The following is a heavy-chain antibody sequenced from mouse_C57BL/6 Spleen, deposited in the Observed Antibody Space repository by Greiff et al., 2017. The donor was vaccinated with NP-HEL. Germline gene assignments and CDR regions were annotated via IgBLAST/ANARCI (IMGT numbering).Heavy chain of an antibody. V-gene: IGHV1-64*01. CDR3: ARSGSNYLCFAY. CDR1: GYTFTSYW. J-gene: IGHJ3*01. Sequence: QVQLQQPGAELVKPGASVKLSCKASGYTFTSYWMHWVKQRPGQGLEWIGMIHPNSGSTNYNEKFKRKATLTVDKSSSTSYMQLSSLTSEDSAVYYCARSGSNYLCFAYWGQGTLVTVSA. CDR2: IHPNSGST. D-gene: IGHD2-5*01.